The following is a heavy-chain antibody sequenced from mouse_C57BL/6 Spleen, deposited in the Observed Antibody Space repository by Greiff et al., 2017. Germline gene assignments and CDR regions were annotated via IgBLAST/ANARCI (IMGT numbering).Heavy chain of an antibody. Sequence: EVKVVESGGGLVKPGGSLKLSCAASGFTFSDYGMHWVRQAPEKGLEWVAYISSGSSTIYYADTVKGRFTISRDNAKNTLFLQMTSLRSEDTAMYYCATGGYDRYWYFDVWGTGTTVTVSS. D-gene: IGHD2-2*01. J-gene: IGHJ1*03. CDR1: GFTFSDYG. V-gene: IGHV5-17*01. CDR2: ISSGSSTI. CDR3: ATGGYDRYWYFDV.